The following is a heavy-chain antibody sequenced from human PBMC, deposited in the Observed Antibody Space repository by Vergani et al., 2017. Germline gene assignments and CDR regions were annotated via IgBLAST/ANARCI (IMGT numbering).Heavy chain of an antibody. CDR3: TTAWGLYYLHGEYFQY. J-gene: IGHJ1*01. Sequence: EVQLLESGGGLVQPGGSRRLSCAGAGFTFDTYTMAYVRQAPGKGLEWVATISSGGGYIFYADSVKGRFTIYRDNSKNTLFLQMNSLKDEDTAVYYCTTAWGLYYLHGEYFQYWGRGTLVSVSS. V-gene: IGHV3-23*01. CDR1: GFTFDTYT. D-gene: IGHD3-10*01. CDR2: ISSGGGYI.